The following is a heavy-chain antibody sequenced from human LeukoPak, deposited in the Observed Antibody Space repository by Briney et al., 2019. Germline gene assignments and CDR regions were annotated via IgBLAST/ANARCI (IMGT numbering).Heavy chain of an antibody. V-gene: IGHV4-59*01. Sequence: PSETLSLTCAVSGGFLSSSCWSWIRQPPGQGLEWIGYIYYSGITNYNPSLRSRVTISVDTSKNQFGLKLSSVTAADTAVYCCAVTYYGSGTCYRTAFDPWGQGTLVTVSA. J-gene: IGHJ5*02. D-gene: IGHD3-10*01. CDR3: AVTYYGSGTCYRTAFDP. CDR1: GGFLSSSC. CDR2: IYYSGIT.